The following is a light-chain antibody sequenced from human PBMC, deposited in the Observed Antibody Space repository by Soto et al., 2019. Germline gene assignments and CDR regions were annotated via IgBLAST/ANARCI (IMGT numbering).Light chain of an antibody. CDR2: GAS. Sequence: EIVLTQSPGTLSLSPGERATLSCRASQSLGSSSLAWYKQKPGQTPTLLIFGASSRATGIPDRFSGSGSGTDFALTISRLEPEDFAVYYCQHYGSSPLTFGGGTKVDIK. J-gene: IGKJ4*01. CDR3: QHYGSSPLT. V-gene: IGKV3-20*01. CDR1: QSLGSSS.